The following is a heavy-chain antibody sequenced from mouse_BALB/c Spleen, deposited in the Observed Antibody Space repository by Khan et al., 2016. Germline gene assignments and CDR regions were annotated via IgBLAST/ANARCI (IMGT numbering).Heavy chain of an antibody. Sequence: QVQLQQPGAELVKPGASVKMSCKASGYTFTSYNMHWVKQTPGKGVEWIGAIYTGKGDTAYNQKFKGKDRWTAEKSSSTAYMQLSSLTSEHSAVYYFSVYYSFEFAYCVLVTLVTVPA. V-gene: IGHV1-12*01. J-gene: IGHJ3*01. CDR2: IYTGKGDT. CDR1: GYTFTSYN. CDR3: SVYYSFEFAY. D-gene: IGHD2-12*01.